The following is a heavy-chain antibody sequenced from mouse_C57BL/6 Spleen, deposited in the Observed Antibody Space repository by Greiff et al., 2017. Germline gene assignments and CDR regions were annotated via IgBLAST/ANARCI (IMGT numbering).Heavy chain of an antibody. CDR3: AREEINYGSNGDY. J-gene: IGHJ2*01. V-gene: IGHV1-64*01. CDR1: GYTFTSYW. D-gene: IGHD1-1*01. Sequence: VQLQQPGAELVKPGASVKLSCKASGYTFTSYWMHWVKPRPGPGLEWIGMIPPTSGSPNYNEKFKSKATLTVDKSSSTAYRPLSSLTSEDSAVYYWAREEINYGSNGDYGGQGTTLTVSA. CDR2: IPPTSGSP.